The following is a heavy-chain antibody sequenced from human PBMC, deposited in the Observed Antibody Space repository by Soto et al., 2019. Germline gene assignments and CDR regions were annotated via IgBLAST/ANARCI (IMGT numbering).Heavy chain of an antibody. CDR3: ARDAGNWFDP. V-gene: IGHV4-59*11. Sequence: SVTMSFTCTVSGGTNSSHYRSWIRQPPGKGLEWIGYIYYSGSTNYNPSLKSQVTISVDTSKNQFSLKLSSVTAADTAVYYCARDAGNWFDPWGQGTLVTVSS. CDR1: GGTNSSHY. CDR2: IYYSGST. J-gene: IGHJ5*02.